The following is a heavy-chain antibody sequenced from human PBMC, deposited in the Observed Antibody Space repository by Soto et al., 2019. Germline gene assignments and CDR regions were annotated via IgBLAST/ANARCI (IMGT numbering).Heavy chain of an antibody. Sequence: PSETLSITCTVSGGSNIRDGYYWSWIRQHPGKGLEWIAYISYSGSSYSNPSLKSRVTISADTSKSQFSLRLTSVTAADTAVYFCARATPAGSADFWGQGTLVTVSS. J-gene: IGHJ4*02. CDR2: ISYSGSS. V-gene: IGHV4-31*03. CDR1: GGSNIRDGYY. CDR3: ARATPAGSADF. D-gene: IGHD2-2*01.